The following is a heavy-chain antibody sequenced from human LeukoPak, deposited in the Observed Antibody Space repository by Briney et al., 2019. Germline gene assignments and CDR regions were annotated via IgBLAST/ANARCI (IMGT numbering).Heavy chain of an antibody. CDR3: AKSYYYDSSGYYPPYYFDY. CDR1: GFTFSSYA. J-gene: IGHJ4*02. Sequence: GGSLRLSCAASGFTFSSYAMSWVRQAPGKGLEWDSAISGSGGSTYYADSVKGRFTISRGNSKNTLYLQMNSLRAEDTAVYYCAKSYYYDSSGYYPPYYFDYWGQGTLVTVSS. CDR2: ISGSGGST. D-gene: IGHD3-22*01. V-gene: IGHV3-23*01.